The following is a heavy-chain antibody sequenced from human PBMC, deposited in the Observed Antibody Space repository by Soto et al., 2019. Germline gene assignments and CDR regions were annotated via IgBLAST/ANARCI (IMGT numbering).Heavy chain of an antibody. CDR2: IDPSGGVT. V-gene: IGHV1-46*01. CDR3: ARDLIGHDNYETIGYYFDH. J-gene: IGHJ4*02. CDR1: GYTFTKFH. Sequence: QVQLIQFGAEVKKPGATVKVSCRASGYTFTKFHIHWVRQAPGQGLEWMGMIDPSGGVTRDAQRFQGRITMTSDTSTSSVYMELRGRTSEDTAVYYCARDLIGHDNYETIGYYFDHWGPGTLVTVSS. D-gene: IGHD3-16*01.